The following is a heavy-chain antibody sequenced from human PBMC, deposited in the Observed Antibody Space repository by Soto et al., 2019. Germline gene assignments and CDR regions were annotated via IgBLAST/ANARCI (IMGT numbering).Heavy chain of an antibody. CDR3: ARETLSNYFDY. Sequence: PSETLSLTCTVSGGSISSYYWSWIRQPPGKGLEWIGYIYYSGSTNYNPSLKSRVTISVDTSKNQFPLKLSSVTAEDTAVYYCARETLSNYFDYWGQGTLVTVSS. CDR2: IYYSGST. CDR1: GGSISSYY. D-gene: IGHD3-16*01. J-gene: IGHJ4*02. V-gene: IGHV4-59*01.